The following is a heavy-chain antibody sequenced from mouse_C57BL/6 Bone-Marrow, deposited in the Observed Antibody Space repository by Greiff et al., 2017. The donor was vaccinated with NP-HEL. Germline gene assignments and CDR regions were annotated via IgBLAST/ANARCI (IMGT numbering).Heavy chain of an antibody. V-gene: IGHV2-2*01. J-gene: IGHJ4*01. CDR1: GFSLTSYG. Sequence: VQLQQSGPGLVQPSQSLSITCTVSGFSLTSYGVHWVRQSPGKGLVWLGVIRSGGSTDYNAAFISRLSISKDNSKSQVFFKMNSLQADDTAIYYCASYDGGVYAMDYWGQGTSVTVSS. CDR3: ASYDGGVYAMDY. D-gene: IGHD2-12*01. CDR2: IRSGGST.